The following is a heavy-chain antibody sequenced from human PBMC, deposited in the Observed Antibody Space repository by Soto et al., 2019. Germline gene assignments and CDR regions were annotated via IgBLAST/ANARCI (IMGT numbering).Heavy chain of an antibody. D-gene: IGHD7-27*01. CDR3: ASQPTQMPGDYYGMDV. CDR2: IIPIFGTA. CDR1: GGTFSSYA. V-gene: IGHV1-69*13. Sequence: SVKVSCKASGGTFSSYAISWVRQAPGQGLEWMGGIIPIFGTANYAQKFQGRVTITADESTSTAYMELSSLRSEDTAVYYCASQPTQMPGDYYGMDVWGQGTTVTVSS. J-gene: IGHJ6*02.